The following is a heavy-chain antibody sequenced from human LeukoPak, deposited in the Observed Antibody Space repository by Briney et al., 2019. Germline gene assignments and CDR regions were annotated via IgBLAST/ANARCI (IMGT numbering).Heavy chain of an antibody. V-gene: IGHV3-9*01. CDR2: ISWNSGSI. CDR1: GFTFDDYA. CDR3: ARGGISSSGRGDYYFDY. Sequence: QSGGSLRLSWAASGFTFDDYAMHWVRQAPGKGLEWVSGISWNSGSIGYADSVKGRFTISRDNAKNSLYLQMNSLRAEDTALYYCARGGISSSGRGDYYFDYWGQGTLVTVSS. D-gene: IGHD6-19*01. J-gene: IGHJ4*02.